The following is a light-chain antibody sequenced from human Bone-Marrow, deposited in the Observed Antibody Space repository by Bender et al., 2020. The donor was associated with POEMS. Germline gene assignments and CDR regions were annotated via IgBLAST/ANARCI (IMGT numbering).Light chain of an antibody. Sequence: QSALTQEASVSGSPGQSITISCTGTSSDVGGYKYVSWYQQHPGKAPRLIIYDVTNRPSGVSNRFSGSKSGNTASLTISGLQAEDEADFYCCSYADNSVWVFGGGTKLTVL. V-gene: IGLV2-14*01. J-gene: IGLJ3*02. CDR1: SSDVGGYKY. CDR2: DVT. CDR3: CSYADNSVWV.